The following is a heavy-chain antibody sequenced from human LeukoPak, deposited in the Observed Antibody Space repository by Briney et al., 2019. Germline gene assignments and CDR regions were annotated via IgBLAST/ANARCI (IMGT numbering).Heavy chain of an antibody. Sequence: ASVKVSCKASGGTFSSYAISWVRQAPGQGLEWMGGIIPIFGTANYAQKFQGRVTITTDESTSTAYMELSSLRSEDTAVYYCARVVVVPAAIPLGDYYYMDVWGKGTTVTVSS. CDR3: ARVVVVPAAIPLGDYYYMDV. J-gene: IGHJ6*03. V-gene: IGHV1-69*05. D-gene: IGHD2-2*02. CDR2: IIPIFGTA. CDR1: GGTFSSYA.